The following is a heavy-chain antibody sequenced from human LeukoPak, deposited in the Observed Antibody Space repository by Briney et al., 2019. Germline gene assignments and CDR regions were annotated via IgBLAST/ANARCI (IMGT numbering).Heavy chain of an antibody. D-gene: IGHD4-23*01. CDR3: ASYSGYYYYYYGMDV. Sequence: GALRLSCAASGFTVSSNYMSWVRQAPGKGLEWVSVIYSGGSTYYADSVKGRFTISRDNSKNTLYLQMNSLRAEDTAAYYCASYSGYYYYYYGMDVWGQGTTVTVSS. V-gene: IGHV3-66*01. CDR2: IYSGGST. J-gene: IGHJ6*02. CDR1: GFTVSSNY.